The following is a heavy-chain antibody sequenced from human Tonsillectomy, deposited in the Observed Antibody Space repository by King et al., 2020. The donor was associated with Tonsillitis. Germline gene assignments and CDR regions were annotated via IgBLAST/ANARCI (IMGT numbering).Heavy chain of an antibody. D-gene: IGHD6-13*01. CDR3: ASADSSGWFHFDY. CDR1: GFTFSSYE. Sequence: VQLVESGGGLVQPGGSLRLSCAASGFTFSSYEMNWVRQAPGKGLEWVAFISSSGRTTYYADSVKGRFTISRDNAKNSVYLQMNSLRVEDTAVYYCASADSSGWFHFDYWGQGTLVTVSS. CDR2: ISSSGRTT. V-gene: IGHV3-48*03. J-gene: IGHJ4*02.